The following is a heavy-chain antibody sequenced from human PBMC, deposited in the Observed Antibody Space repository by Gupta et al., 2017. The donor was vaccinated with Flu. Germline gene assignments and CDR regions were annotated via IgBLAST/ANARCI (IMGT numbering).Heavy chain of an antibody. D-gene: IGHD3-10*01. Sequence: QLQLQESGPGLVKPSETLSLTCTVSGGSISSESHYWAWTRQSQERGLEWIGTIHFSGTTYYNPALQSRLTISEDTSKNQISLKLTSVTATDTAVYYCARPSSVRGYTFGSAGAFDNWGRGTRVIVSA. J-gene: IGHJ3*02. CDR1: GGSISSESHY. CDR3: ARPSSVRGYTFGSAGAFDN. V-gene: IGHV4-39*01. CDR2: IHFSGTT.